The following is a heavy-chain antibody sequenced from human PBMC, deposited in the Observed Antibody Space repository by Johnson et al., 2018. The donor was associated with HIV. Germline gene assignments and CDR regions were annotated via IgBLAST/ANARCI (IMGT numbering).Heavy chain of an antibody. J-gene: IGHJ3*02. CDR1: GFTFSNAW. CDR2: LKIKTDGSDK. D-gene: IGHD6-6*01. Sequence: VQLMESGGGLVKPGGSLRLSCAAAGFTFSNAWMSWVPQAPGKGLEWVGRLKIKTDGSDKYYADSVKGRFTISRDNSKNTLYLQMNSLRAEDTAVYYCARDQEQLVPWDAFDIWGQGTMVTVSS. V-gene: IGHV3-15*01. CDR3: ARDQEQLVPWDAFDI.